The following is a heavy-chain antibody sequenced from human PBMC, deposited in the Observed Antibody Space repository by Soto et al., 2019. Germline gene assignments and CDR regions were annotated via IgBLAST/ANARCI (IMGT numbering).Heavy chain of an antibody. V-gene: IGHV1-2*02. CDR1: GYTFTGYQ. J-gene: IGHJ4*02. CDR3: ARGRTIVSPGN. Sequence: QVPLVQSGAEVKKPGSSVKVSCKASGYTFTGYQMHWVRQAPGQGLEWMGWFNPNSGGTNYAQKFQGRVTMTGDTSISTAYMELNRLTSDDTAVYFCARGRTIVSPGNWGQGTLVSVSS. D-gene: IGHD2-21*01. CDR2: FNPNSGGT.